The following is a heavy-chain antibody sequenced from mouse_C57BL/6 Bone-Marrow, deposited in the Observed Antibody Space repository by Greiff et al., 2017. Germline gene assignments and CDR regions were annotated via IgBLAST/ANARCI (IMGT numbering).Heavy chain of an antibody. CDR1: GYAFSSSW. Sequence: QVQLQQSGPELVKPGASVKISCKASGYAFSSSWMNWVKQRPGKGLEWIGRIYPGDGDTNYNGKFKGKATLTADKSSSTAYMQLSSLTSEDSAVYFCARKGYYGNYYAMDDWGQGTSVTVSS. J-gene: IGHJ4*01. CDR2: IYPGDGDT. V-gene: IGHV1-82*01. CDR3: ARKGYYGNYYAMDD. D-gene: IGHD1-1*01.